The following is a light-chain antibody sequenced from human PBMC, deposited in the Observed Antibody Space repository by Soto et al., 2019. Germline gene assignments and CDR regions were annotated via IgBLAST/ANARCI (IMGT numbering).Light chain of an antibody. CDR2: TAS. J-gene: IGKJ4*01. CDR3: QQYYSYPLT. CDR1: QGIKNY. Sequence: DIQMTQSPSSLSASVGDRVTITCRASQGIKNYLAWFQQKPGKAPESLIYTASSLESGVPSRFSGSGSATDFTLTISSLRPEDFAIYYCQQYYSYPLTFGGGTKVEI. V-gene: IGKV1-16*01.